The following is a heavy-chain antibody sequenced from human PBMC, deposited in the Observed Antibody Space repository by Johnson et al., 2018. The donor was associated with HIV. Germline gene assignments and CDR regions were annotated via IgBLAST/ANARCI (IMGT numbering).Heavy chain of an antibody. J-gene: IGHJ3*02. D-gene: IGHD6-6*01. CDR3: ARSQPEEYSSSSDAFDI. CDR1: GFTFSIYA. CDR2: IYSGGST. Sequence: VQLVESGGGLVQPGGSLRLSCAASGFTFSIYAMSWVRQAPGKGLESVSVIYSGGSTYYADSVKGRFPISRDKSKNTLYLQMTSLRAEDTAVYYCARSQPEEYSSSSDAFDIWGQGTMVTVSS. V-gene: IGHV3-66*01.